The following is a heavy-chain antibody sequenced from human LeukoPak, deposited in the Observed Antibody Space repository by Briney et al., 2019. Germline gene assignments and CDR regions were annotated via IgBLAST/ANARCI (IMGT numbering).Heavy chain of an antibody. D-gene: IGHD4-17*01. CDR2: IYWDDGK. Sequence: SGPTLVKPTQTLTLTCTFSGFSLSTSGVGVGWIRQPPGKALEWLALIYWDDGKRYSPSLKSRLTITKDTSKNQVVLTMTNMDPVDTATYYCAHRGYGDYVGGTFDYWGQGTLVTVSS. CDR1: GFSLSTSGVG. CDR3: AHRGYGDYVGGTFDY. V-gene: IGHV2-5*02. J-gene: IGHJ4*02.